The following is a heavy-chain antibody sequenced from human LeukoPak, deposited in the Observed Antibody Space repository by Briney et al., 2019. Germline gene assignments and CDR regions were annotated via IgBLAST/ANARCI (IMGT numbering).Heavy chain of an antibody. CDR2: VYSGGST. CDR1: GFAVSSNY. CDR3: ARAVSGSSPSDY. Sequence: GGSLRLSCAASGFAVSSNYMSWVRQAPGKGLEWVSVVYSGGSTYYADSVRGRFTISRDNSKNTLYLQMNSLRAEDTAVYYCARAVSGSSPSDYWGQGTLVTVSS. D-gene: IGHD3-16*01. V-gene: IGHV3-53*01. J-gene: IGHJ4*02.